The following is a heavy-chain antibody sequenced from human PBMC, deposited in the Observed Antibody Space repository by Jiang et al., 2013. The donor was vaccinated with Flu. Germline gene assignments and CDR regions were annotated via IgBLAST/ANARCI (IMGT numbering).Heavy chain of an antibody. Sequence: SQTLSLTCTVSGGSISSGSYYWSWIRQPAGKGLEWIGRIYTSGSTNYNPSLKSRVTISVDTSKNQFSLKLSSVTAADTAVYYCARGVDYYDSSGYYYGGFDYWGQGTLVTVSS. CDR2: IYTSGST. D-gene: IGHD3-22*01. V-gene: IGHV4-61*02. CDR1: GGSISSGSYY. J-gene: IGHJ4*02. CDR3: ARGVDYYDSSGYYYGGFDY.